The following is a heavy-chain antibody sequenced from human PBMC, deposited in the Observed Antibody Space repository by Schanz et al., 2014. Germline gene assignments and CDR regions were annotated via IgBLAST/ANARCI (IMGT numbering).Heavy chain of an antibody. Sequence: HVQLVESGGGVVQPGRSLRLSCAASGFTFSNFAIHWVRQAPGKGLEWVAVISYDGSHKDYADSVKGRFTISRDNSKNTLYLQMNSLRAEDTAVYYCARDRQQLVGRIGYYYGMDVWGQGPPLPLSS. V-gene: IGHV3-30*04. J-gene: IGHJ6*02. CDR1: GFTFSNFA. D-gene: IGHD6-13*01. CDR2: ISYDGSHK. CDR3: ARDRQQLVGRIGYYYGMDV.